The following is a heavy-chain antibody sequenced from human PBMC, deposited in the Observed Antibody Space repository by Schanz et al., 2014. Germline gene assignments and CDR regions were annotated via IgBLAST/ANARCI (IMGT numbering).Heavy chain of an antibody. CDR3: ARGPPMRPDVYAFDI. V-gene: IGHV4-31*03. D-gene: IGHD3-16*01. CDR2: IYYTGTI. J-gene: IGHJ3*02. Sequence: QVRMQESGPGLVKPSQTLSLTCTVSGGSISRGTHYWTWIRQLPGKGLEWIGHIYYTGTIFYNPSLKSRVIISVDTSKNHFSLKLNSVTAADTAVYYCARGPPMRPDVYAFDIWGHGTMVTVSS. CDR1: GGSISRGTHY.